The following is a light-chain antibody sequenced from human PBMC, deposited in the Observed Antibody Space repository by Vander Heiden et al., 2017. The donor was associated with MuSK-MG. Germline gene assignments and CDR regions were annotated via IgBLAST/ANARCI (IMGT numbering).Light chain of an antibody. CDR3: CSYAGSYTWV. V-gene: IGLV2-11*01. J-gene: IGLJ3*02. Sequence: QPALTQPRSVSGSPGQSVTTSCTGTSSDVGGYNHVSWYQQHPGKAPKLMIYEVSKRPSGVPDRFSGSKSGNTASLTISGLQAEDEADYYCCSYAGSYTWVFGGGTKLTVL. CDR1: SSDVGGYNH. CDR2: EVS.